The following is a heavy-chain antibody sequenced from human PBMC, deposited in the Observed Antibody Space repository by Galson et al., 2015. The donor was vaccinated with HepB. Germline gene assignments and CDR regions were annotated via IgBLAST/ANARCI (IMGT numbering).Heavy chain of an antibody. CDR2: ISSSSSTI. V-gene: IGHV3-48*01. Sequence: SLRLSCAASGFTFSSYSMNWVRQAPGKGLEWVSYISSSSSTIYYADSVKGRFTISRDNAKNSLYLQMNSLRAEDTAVYYCARHPGYTTEGWIDYWGQGTLVTVSS. CDR3: ARHPGYTTEGWIDY. CDR1: GFTFSSYS. J-gene: IGHJ4*02. D-gene: IGHD1-1*01.